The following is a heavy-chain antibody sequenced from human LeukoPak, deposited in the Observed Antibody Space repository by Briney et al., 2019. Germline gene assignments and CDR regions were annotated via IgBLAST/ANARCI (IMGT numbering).Heavy chain of an antibody. Sequence: SETLSLTCTVSGGSISSYYWSWIRQPPGKGLEWIGNINDSGSTNSNPSLKSRATISVDMSRKHFFLDLSSVTAADTAVYYCARAVHYSGTSDQYTGGWYYFDFWGQGTLVTVSS. D-gene: IGHD3-10*01. J-gene: IGHJ4*02. CDR2: INDSGST. V-gene: IGHV4-59*01. CDR1: GGSISSYY. CDR3: ARAVHYSGTSDQYTGGWYYFDF.